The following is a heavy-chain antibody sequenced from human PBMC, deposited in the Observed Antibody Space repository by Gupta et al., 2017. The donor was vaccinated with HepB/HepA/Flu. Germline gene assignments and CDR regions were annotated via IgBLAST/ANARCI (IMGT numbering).Heavy chain of an antibody. D-gene: IGHD1-14*01. Sequence: EVQLVESGGGLIQPGGSLRLSCAASGFTVSSNYMSWVRQAPGKGWEWVSVIYSGGSTYSADSVKGRFTLPRDNSKNTLYLQMNSLSAEXTAVYDGGXAPNDRPGGGFDYWGQGTLVTVAS. CDR1: GFTVSSNY. CDR3: GXAPNDRPGGGFDY. J-gene: IGHJ4*02. CDR2: IYSGGST. V-gene: IGHV3-53*01.